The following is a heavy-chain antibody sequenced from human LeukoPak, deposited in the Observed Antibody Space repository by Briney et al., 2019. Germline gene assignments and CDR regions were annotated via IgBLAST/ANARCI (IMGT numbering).Heavy chain of an antibody. CDR3: ARGFHSYGLSYYFDY. J-gene: IGHJ4*02. CDR2: ISGGGDT. V-gene: IGHV3-53*01. CDR1: DFKIRNYY. Sequence: SGGSLRLSCAASDFKIRNYYISWVRQAPGKGLEWVSVISGGGDTSYSDSVKGRFTISRHTSKNTVFLQMNKLRVEDTAVYFCARGFHSYGLSYYFDYWGQGTGVTVSS. D-gene: IGHD5-18*01.